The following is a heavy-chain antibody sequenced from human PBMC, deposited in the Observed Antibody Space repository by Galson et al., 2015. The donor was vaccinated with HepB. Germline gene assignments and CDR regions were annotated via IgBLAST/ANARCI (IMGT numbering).Heavy chain of an antibody. V-gene: IGHV3-21*01. CDR3: ARADAAGARIGEY. D-gene: IGHD3-10*01. CDR1: GITFSSYS. J-gene: IGHJ4*02. Sequence: SLRLSCAVSGITFSSYSMNWVRQAPGKGLEWVPSISHSSTYIYYAASVKGRFTISRDNAKNSLYLQMNSLRADDTAVYYCARADAAGARIGEYWGQGTLVTVSS. CDR2: ISHSSTYI.